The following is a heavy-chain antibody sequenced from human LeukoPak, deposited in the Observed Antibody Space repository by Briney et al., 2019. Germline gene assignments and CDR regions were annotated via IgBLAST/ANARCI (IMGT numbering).Heavy chain of an antibody. J-gene: IGHJ6*02. CDR2: ISAYNGNT. CDR3: ARLAYYYGSGSYMVYYYYGMDV. Sequence: ASVKVSCKVSGYTFTSYGISWVRQAPGQGLEWMGWISAYNGNTNYAQKLQGRVTMTTDTSTSTAYMELRSLRSDDTAVYYCARLAYYYGSGSYMVYYYYGMDVWGQGTTVTVSS. V-gene: IGHV1-18*01. D-gene: IGHD3-10*01. CDR1: GYTFTSYG.